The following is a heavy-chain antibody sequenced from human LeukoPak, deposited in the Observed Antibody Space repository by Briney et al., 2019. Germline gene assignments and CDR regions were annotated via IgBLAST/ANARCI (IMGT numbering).Heavy chain of an antibody. V-gene: IGHV3-48*03. J-gene: IGHJ6*04. CDR3: AELGITMIGGA. Sequence: GRSLRLSCVASEFNFRSFGMHWVRQAPGKGLEWVSYIKGRFTISRDNAKNSLYLQMNSLRAEDTAVYYCAELGITMIGGAWGKGTTVTISS. CDR1: EFNFRSFG. CDR2: I. D-gene: IGHD3-10*02.